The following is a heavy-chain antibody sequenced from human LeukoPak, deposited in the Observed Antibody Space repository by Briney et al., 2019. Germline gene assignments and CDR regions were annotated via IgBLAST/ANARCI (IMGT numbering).Heavy chain of an antibody. CDR2: IKQDGSEK. CDR3: ARDPGSGWWGGFDL. Sequence: GGSLRLSCAASGFNFDHYWVTWVRQAPGKGLEWVANIKQDGSEKVYLDSMKGRFTISRDNSRDSLYLQMNSRRPEDTAVYCARDPGSGWWGGFDLWGQGTLVTVSS. V-gene: IGHV3-7*04. D-gene: IGHD6-19*01. J-gene: IGHJ5*02. CDR1: GFNFDHYW.